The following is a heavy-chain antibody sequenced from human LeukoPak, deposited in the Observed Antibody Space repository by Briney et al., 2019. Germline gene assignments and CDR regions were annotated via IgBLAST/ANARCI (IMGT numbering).Heavy chain of an antibody. D-gene: IGHD3-10*01. CDR2: MNPNSGDT. Sequence: GASVKVSCKASGSTFSSYDINWVRQAAGQGLEWMGWMNPNSGDTVYTPRFQGRVTMTRDTSISTAYMELSSLRSEDTAVYYCARGPYGTGSHFDFRGQGTLVTVSS. V-gene: IGHV1-8*02. J-gene: IGHJ4*02. CDR3: ARGPYGTGSHFDF. CDR1: GSTFSSYD.